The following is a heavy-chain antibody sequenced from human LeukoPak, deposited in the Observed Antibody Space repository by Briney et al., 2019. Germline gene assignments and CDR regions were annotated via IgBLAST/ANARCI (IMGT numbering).Heavy chain of an antibody. CDR2: IYHSGST. D-gene: IGHD5-18*01. Sequence: PSGTLSLTCAVSGASISSSNWLSWVRQPPGKGLEWIGEIYHSGSTNYNPSLKSRVTISVDTSKNQFSPKLSSVTAADTAVYYCARDREGYSYGTSYNWFDPWGQGTLVTVSS. V-gene: IGHV4-4*02. CDR3: ARDREGYSYGTSYNWFDP. J-gene: IGHJ5*02. CDR1: GASISSSNW.